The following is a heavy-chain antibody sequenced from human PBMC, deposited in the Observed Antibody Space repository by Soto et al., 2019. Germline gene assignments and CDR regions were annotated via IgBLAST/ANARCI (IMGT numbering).Heavy chain of an antibody. CDR2: INVGNGNT. V-gene: IGHV1-3*01. D-gene: IGHD4-17*01. Sequence: GASVKVSCKTPGHTFTRDNIHWVRQAPGQRLEWMGWINVGNGNTRYSQKFQGRLTLTRDTPGNTAYLELNSLISEDTAVYYCATPQDYADCLDSWGQGTLVTVSS. CDR3: ATPQDYADCLDS. J-gene: IGHJ4*02. CDR1: GHTFTRDN.